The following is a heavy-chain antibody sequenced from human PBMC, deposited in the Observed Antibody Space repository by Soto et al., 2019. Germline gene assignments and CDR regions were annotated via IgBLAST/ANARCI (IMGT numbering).Heavy chain of an antibody. J-gene: IGHJ5*02. CDR1: EDTFIGYY. Sequence: VKGSCKASEDTFIGYYLHWVRQAPGEGLEWMGWISPYSGDTDSAQKFQGRVTLTRDTSTRTVYMELSRLTSDDTAVYYFTWPRPPPTIHLWCQAALVTL. D-gene: IGHD2-21*01. CDR2: ISPYSGDT. CDR3: TWPRPPPTIHL. V-gene: IGHV1-2*02.